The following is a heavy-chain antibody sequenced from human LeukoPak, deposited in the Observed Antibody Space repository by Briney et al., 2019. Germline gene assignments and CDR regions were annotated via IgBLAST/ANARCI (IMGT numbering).Heavy chain of an antibody. Sequence: VASVKVSCKASGYTFTSYDINWVRQASGQGLEWMGWMNPTSGNTGYAQKLQGRVTMTTDTSTSTAYMELRSLRSDDTAVYYCARDSWSLLGNAFDIWGQGTMVTVSS. CDR3: ARDSWSLLGNAFDI. J-gene: IGHJ3*02. CDR2: MNPTSGNT. CDR1: GYTFTSYD. V-gene: IGHV1-8*01. D-gene: IGHD4-17*01.